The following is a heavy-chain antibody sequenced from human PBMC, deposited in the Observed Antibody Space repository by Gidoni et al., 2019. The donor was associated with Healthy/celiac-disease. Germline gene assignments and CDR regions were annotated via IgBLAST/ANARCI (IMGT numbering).Heavy chain of an antibody. J-gene: IGHJ4*02. Sequence: QVQLQESGPGLVKPSQTLSLTCTVSGGSISSGGYYWSWIRQHPGKGLEWIGYIYYSGSTYYKPSLKSRVTISVDTSKNQFSLKLSSVTAADTAVYYCARGPAQQLVPRFDYWGQGTLVTVSS. CDR2: IYYSGST. V-gene: IGHV4-31*03. CDR3: ARGPAQQLVPRFDY. CDR1: GGSISSGGYY. D-gene: IGHD6-13*01.